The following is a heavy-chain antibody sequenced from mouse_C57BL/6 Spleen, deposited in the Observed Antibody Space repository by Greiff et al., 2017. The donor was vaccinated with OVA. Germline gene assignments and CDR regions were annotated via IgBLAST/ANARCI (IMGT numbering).Heavy chain of an antibody. V-gene: IGHV1-50*01. D-gene: IGHD1-1*01. J-gene: IGHJ3*01. CDR2: IDPSDSYT. CDR1: GYTFTSYW. CDR3: ARNYGSSLAWFAY. Sequence: VQLQQPGAELVKPGASVKLSCKASGYTFTSYWMQWVKQRPGQGLEWIGEIDPSDSYTNYNQKFKGKATLTVDTSSSTAYMQLSSLTSEDSAVYYCARNYGSSLAWFAYWGQGTLVTVSA.